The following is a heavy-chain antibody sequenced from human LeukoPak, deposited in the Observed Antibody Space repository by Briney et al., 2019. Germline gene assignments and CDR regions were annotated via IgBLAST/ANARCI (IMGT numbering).Heavy chain of an antibody. D-gene: IGHD5-18*01. Sequence: ASVKVSCKASGYTFTSYDINWVRQATGQGLEWMGWMNPNSGNTGYAQKFQGRVTMTRNTSISTAYMELSSLRSEDTAVYYCARVSQGYSYVYEYYYGMDVWGQGTTVTVSS. V-gene: IGHV1-8*01. J-gene: IGHJ6*02. CDR1: GYTFTSYD. CDR3: ARVSQGYSYVYEYYYGMDV. CDR2: MNPNSGNT.